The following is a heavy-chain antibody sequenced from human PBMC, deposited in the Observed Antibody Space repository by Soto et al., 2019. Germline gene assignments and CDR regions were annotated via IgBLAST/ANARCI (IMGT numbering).Heavy chain of an antibody. D-gene: IGHD3-10*01. J-gene: IGHJ4*02. CDR1: GFTVSSHY. V-gene: IGHV3-66*01. CDR2: IYSGGST. CDR3: AQDYYGSGSYYQRY. Sequence: EVQLVESGGGLVQPGGSLRLSCAASGFTVSSHYMSWVRQAPGKGLEWVSVIYSGGSTYYADFVKGRFTISRDNSKNTLYLQMNSLRAEDTAVYYCAQDYYGSGSYYQRYWGQGTLVTVSS.